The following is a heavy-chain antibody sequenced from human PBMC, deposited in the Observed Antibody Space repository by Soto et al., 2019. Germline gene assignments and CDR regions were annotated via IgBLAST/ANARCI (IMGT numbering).Heavy chain of an antibody. CDR1: GGSFSGYY. CDR2: INHSGST. D-gene: IGHD3-22*01. J-gene: IGHJ4*02. Sequence: PSETLSLTCAVYGGSFSGYYWSWIRQPPGKGLEWIGEINHSGSTNYNPSLKSRVTISVDTSKNQFSLKLSSVTAADTAVYYRARPNDSSGPNDYWGQGTLVTVSS. CDR3: ARPNDSSGPNDY. V-gene: IGHV4-34*01.